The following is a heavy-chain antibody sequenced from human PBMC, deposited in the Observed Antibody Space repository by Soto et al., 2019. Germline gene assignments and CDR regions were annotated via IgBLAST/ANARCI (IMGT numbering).Heavy chain of an antibody. J-gene: IGHJ4*02. CDR1: GFPFNSSS. Sequence: SLTLCIVSAGFPFNSSSSTGGIQSQGKGLEWVSAISGGDGSPSYADSVKCRFTISRDNSKNTLYLHMNSLRADETAEYYCAKCHPYQYESIAFYGFDCWGQGTQVTVYS. V-gene: IGHV3-23*01. CDR2: ISGGDGSP. D-gene: IGHD3-22*01. CDR3: AKCHPYQYESIAFYGFDC.